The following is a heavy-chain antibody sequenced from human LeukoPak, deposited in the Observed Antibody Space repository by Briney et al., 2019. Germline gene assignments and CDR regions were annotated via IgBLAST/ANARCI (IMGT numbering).Heavy chain of an antibody. CDR2: ISAYNGNT. CDR3: ARYYYGSGSYYPY. D-gene: IGHD3-10*01. Sequence: APVNVSCKASVYTFTSYGISWVRQAPGQGLEWMGWISAYNGNTNYAQKLQGRVTMTTDTSTNTAYMELRSLRSDDTAVYYCARYYYGSGSYYPYWGQGTLVTVSS. CDR1: VYTFTSYG. J-gene: IGHJ4*02. V-gene: IGHV1-18*01.